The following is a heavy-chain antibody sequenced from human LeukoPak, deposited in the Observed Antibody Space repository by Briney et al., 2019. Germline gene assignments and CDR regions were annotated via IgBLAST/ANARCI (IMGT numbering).Heavy chain of an antibody. V-gene: IGHV1-46*01. CDR2: INPSGGST. D-gene: IGHD2-2*01. Sequence: AASVKVSCKASGYTFTSYYMHWVRQAPGQGLEWMGIINPSGGSTSYAQKFQGRVTMTRDTSTSTVYMGLSSLRSEDTAVYYCARVCDVVPAASRSKYGMDVWGQGTTVTVSS. CDR1: GYTFTSYY. CDR3: ARVCDVVPAASRSKYGMDV. J-gene: IGHJ6*02.